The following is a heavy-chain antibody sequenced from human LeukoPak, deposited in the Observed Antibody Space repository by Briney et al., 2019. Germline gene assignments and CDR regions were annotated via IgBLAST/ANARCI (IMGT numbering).Heavy chain of an antibody. D-gene: IGHD3-10*01. Sequence: PSETLSLTCAVSGGSISSGGYSWSWIRQPPGKGLEWIGYIYHSGSTYHNPSLKSRVTISVDRSKNQFSLKLSSVTAADTAVYYCARDGEFYGMDVWGQGTTVTVSS. CDR2: IYHSGST. V-gene: IGHV4-30-2*01. CDR3: ARDGEFYGMDV. J-gene: IGHJ6*02. CDR1: GGSISSGGYS.